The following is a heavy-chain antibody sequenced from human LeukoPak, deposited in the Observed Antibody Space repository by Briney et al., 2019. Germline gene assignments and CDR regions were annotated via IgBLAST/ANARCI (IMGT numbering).Heavy chain of an antibody. D-gene: IGHD3-22*01. CDR1: GYTFTSYY. J-gene: IGHJ4*02. V-gene: IGHV1-46*01. CDR2: INHSDGST. CDR3: ARGGSFDSSGYYYLDY. Sequence: ASVKVSCKASGYTFTSYYMHWVRQAPGQGLEWMGIINHSDGSTRYAQKFQGRVTITRNTSISTAYMELSSLRSEDTAVYYCARGGSFDSSGYYYLDYWGQGTLVTVSS.